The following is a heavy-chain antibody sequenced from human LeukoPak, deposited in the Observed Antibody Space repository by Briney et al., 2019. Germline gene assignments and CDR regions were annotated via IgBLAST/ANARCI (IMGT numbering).Heavy chain of an antibody. CDR3: AKDAEDYDYVWGSYRNWFDP. V-gene: IGHV3-23*01. Sequence: GGSLRLSCAASGFTFSSYAMSWVRQAPGKGLEWVSAISGGGGSTYYADSVKGRFTISRDNSKNTLYLQMNSLRAEDTAVYYCAKDAEDYDYVWGSYRNWFDPWGQGTLVTVSS. J-gene: IGHJ5*02. D-gene: IGHD3-16*02. CDR2: ISGGGGST. CDR1: GFTFSSYA.